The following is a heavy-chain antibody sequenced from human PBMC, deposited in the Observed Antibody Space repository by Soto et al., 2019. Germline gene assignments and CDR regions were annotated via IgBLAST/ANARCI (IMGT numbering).Heavy chain of an antibody. J-gene: IGHJ6*02. CDR3: ARLLSGYDSVYYYYGMDV. CDR1: GYTFTSYY. CDR2: INPSGGST. D-gene: IGHD5-12*01. V-gene: IGHV1-46*01. Sequence: ASVKVSCKASGYTFTSYYMHWVRQAPGQGLEWMGIINPSGGSTSYAQKFQGRVTMTRDTSTSTVYMELSSLRSEDMAVYYCARLLSGYDSVYYYYGMDVWGQGTTVTVSS.